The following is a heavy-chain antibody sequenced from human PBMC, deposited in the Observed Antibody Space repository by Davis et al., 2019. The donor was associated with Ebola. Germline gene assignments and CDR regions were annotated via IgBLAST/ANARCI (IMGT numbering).Heavy chain of an antibody. D-gene: IGHD2-2*01. J-gene: IGHJ6*03. Sequence: PGGSLRLSCAASGFTFSSYWMSWVRQAPGKGLEWVANIKQDGSEKYYVDSVKGRFTISRDNAKNSLYLQMNSLRAEDTAVYYCARVYIVVVPAATDYYYMDVWGKGTTVTVSS. CDR3: ARVYIVVVPAATDYYYMDV. CDR1: GFTFSSYW. V-gene: IGHV3-7*01. CDR2: IKQDGSEK.